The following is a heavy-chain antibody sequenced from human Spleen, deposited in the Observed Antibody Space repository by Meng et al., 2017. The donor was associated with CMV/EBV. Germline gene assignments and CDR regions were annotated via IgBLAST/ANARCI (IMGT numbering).Heavy chain of an antibody. CDR2: INPDSGGT. Sequence: SCKASGYSFTDYYMHWVRQAPGQGLEWMGRINPDSGGTDYAHKFQGRVTMTRDTSISTAYMELSRLTSDDTAVYYCARRYGTGSYRDFWGRGTLVTVSS. V-gene: IGHV1-2*06. D-gene: IGHD3-10*01. CDR1: GYSFTDYY. CDR3: ARRYGTGSYRDF. J-gene: IGHJ4*02.